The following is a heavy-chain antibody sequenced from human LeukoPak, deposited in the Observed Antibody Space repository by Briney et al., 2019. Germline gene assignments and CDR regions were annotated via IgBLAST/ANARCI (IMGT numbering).Heavy chain of an antibody. J-gene: IGHJ6*03. CDR1: GYSITGYY. CDR2: MNPNSGNT. D-gene: IGHD2-2*01. V-gene: IGHV1-8*03. Sequence: ASVKVSCKASGYSITGYYMHWVRQATGQGLEWMGWMNPNSGNTGYAQKFQGRVTITRNTSISTAYMELSSLRSEDTAVYYCARAEVSRGYCSSTSCYGPYYYYMDVWGKGTTVTVSS. CDR3: ARAEVSRGYCSSTSCYGPYYYYMDV.